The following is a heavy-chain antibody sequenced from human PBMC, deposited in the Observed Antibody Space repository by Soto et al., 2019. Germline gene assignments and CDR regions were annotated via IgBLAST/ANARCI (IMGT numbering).Heavy chain of an antibody. D-gene: IGHD6-6*01. J-gene: IGHJ4*02. CDR3: AREPLIAAVGYFAY. V-gene: IGHV1-3*01. CDR1: GYTFTSYA. Sequence: QVQLVQSGAEVKKPGASVKVSCKASGYTFTSYAMHWVRQAPGQRLEWMGRINAGNGNTKYSQKFQGRVTITGDTSASTAYMELSSLRSEDTAVYYCAREPLIAAVGYFAYWGQGTLVTVSS. CDR2: INAGNGNT.